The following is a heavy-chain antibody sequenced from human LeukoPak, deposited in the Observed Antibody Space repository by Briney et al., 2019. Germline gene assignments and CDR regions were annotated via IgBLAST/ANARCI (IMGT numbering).Heavy chain of an antibody. J-gene: IGHJ6*03. D-gene: IGHD3-22*01. V-gene: IGHV4-39*01. CDR3: ASAVPGYDSSGYYYYNMDV. Sequence: SETLSLTCTVSGGSISSSGYCWGWIRQPPGKGLEWIGSIDYSGNTNYNPSLKSRVTIAVDMSKNQFSLKLSSVTAADTAVYYCASAVPGYDSSGYYYYNMDVWGKGTTVTVS. CDR1: GGSISSSGYC. CDR2: IDYSGNT.